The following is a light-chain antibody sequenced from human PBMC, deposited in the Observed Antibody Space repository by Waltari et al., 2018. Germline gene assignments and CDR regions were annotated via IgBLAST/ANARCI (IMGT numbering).Light chain of an antibody. CDR2: VNSDGSH. CDR1: SGHSSNI. J-gene: IGLJ3*02. Sequence: QLVLTQSPSASASLGASLKLTCTLSSGHSSNIIAWHQQQPEKGPRYLMKVNSDGSHSKGDEIPARFSGSSSGAGRHLTISSHQSGDGADYYCQTGGHGTWVFGGGTKLTVL. CDR3: QTGGHGTWV. V-gene: IGLV4-69*01.